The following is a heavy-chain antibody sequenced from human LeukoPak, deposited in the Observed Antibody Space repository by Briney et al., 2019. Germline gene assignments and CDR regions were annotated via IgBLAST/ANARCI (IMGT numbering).Heavy chain of an antibody. CDR1: GFTVSSSY. CDR3: AGDLIAAASGINKY. D-gene: IGHD6-13*01. CDR2: IYSGGST. J-gene: IGHJ4*02. V-gene: IGHV3-66*01. Sequence: PGGSLRLSCAASGFTVSSSYMSWVRQAPGKGLEWVSVIYSGGSTYYADSVKGRFTISRDNSKNTLYLQMNSLRAEDTAVYYCAGDLIAAASGINKYWGQGTLVTVSS.